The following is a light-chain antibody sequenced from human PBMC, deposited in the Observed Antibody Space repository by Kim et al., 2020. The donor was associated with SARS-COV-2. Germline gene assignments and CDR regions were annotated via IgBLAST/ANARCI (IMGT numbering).Light chain of an antibody. CDR2: GKN. J-gene: IGLJ2*01. CDR3: NSRDSSTNQLV. V-gene: IGLV3-19*01. Sequence: SSELTQDPAVSVALGQTVRITCQGHSLRNYYASWYQQKPGQAPIVVIYGKNNRLSGIPDRFSGSSSGTTASLTITGAQPEDEADYYCNSRDSSTNQLVFGGGTQLTVL. CDR1: SLRNYY.